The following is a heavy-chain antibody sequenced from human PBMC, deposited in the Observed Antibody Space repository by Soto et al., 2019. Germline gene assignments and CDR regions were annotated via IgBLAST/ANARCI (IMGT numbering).Heavy chain of an antibody. CDR3: GTDEWGGAFDI. V-gene: IGHV3-7*04. J-gene: IGHJ3*02. CDR2: IRQDGDEI. D-gene: IGHD3-10*01. Sequence: GGSLRLSCVASGFTLRNYWMAWVRQTPGKGLEFVANIRQDGDEINYVDSVKGRFTISRDNAKNSLFLQMNSLRDEDTAVYYCGTDEWGGAFDIGGQGTMVTVSS. CDR1: GFTLRNYW.